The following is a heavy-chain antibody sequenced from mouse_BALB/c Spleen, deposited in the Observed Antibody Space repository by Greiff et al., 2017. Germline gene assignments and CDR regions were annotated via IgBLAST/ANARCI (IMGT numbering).Heavy chain of an antibody. CDR3: AREGGPMVLGAY. D-gene: IGHD1-1*02. CDR1: GYTFTDYY. Sequence: EVQLQQSGPELVKPGASVKMSCKASGYTFTDYYMDWVKQSHGESFEWIGRVNPYNGGTSYNQKFKGKATLTVDKSSSTAYMELNSLTSEDSAVYYCAREGGPMVLGAYWGQGTLVTVSA. V-gene: IGHV1-19*01. J-gene: IGHJ3*01. CDR2: VNPYNGGT.